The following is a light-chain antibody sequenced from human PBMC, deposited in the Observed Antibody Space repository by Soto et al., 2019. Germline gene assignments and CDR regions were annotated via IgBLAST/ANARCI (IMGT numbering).Light chain of an antibody. V-gene: IGLV1-44*01. J-gene: IGLJ3*02. CDR2: RND. CDR1: SSNIGSNA. Sequence: QSVLTQPPSASGTPGQTVTISCSGSSSNIGSNAVHWYQQLPGTAPKLLIYRNDQRPSGVIYRFSGCRCGASASLVISGRQSEDEAGYYCAAWDDAPYGWVFGGGTKVTVL. CDR3: AAWDDAPYGWV.